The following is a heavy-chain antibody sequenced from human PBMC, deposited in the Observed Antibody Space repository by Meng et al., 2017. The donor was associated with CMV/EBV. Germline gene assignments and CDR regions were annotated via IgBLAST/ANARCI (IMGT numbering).Heavy chain of an antibody. Sequence: GESLKISCAASGFTFSDYYMSWIRQAPGKGLEWVSYISSSGSTIYYADSVKGRFTISRVNAKNSLYLQMNSLRAEDMAVYYCAREAYGTRGGYWGQGTLVTVSS. D-gene: IGHD2-8*02. CDR2: ISSSGSTI. CDR3: AREAYGTRGGY. CDR1: GFTFSDYY. J-gene: IGHJ4*02. V-gene: IGHV3-11*01.